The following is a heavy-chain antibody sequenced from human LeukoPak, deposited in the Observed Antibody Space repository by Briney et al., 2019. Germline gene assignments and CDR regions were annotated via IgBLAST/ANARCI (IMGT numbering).Heavy chain of an antibody. CDR1: GGSFSGYY. CDR3: ATRGYSSSSLWRASYMDV. Sequence: PSETLSLTCAVYGGSFSGYYWSWIRQPPGKGLEWIGEINHSGSTNYNPSLKSRVTISVDTSKNQFSLKLSSVTAADTAVYYCATRGYSSSSLWRASYMDVWGKGTTVTVSS. J-gene: IGHJ6*03. D-gene: IGHD6-6*01. V-gene: IGHV4-34*01. CDR2: INHSGST.